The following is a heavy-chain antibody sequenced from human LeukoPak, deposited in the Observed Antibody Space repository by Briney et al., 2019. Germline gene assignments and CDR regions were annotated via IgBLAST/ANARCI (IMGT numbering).Heavy chain of an antibody. CDR3: ARGSSGSYVRPYYFDY. CDR2: IYTSGST. D-gene: IGHD1-26*01. V-gene: IGHV4-4*07. J-gene: IGHJ4*02. Sequence: SETLSLTCTVSGGSISSYYWSWIRQPAGKGLEWIGRIYTSGSTNYNPSLKSRVTMSVDTSKNQFSLKLSSVTAADTAVYYCARGSSGSYVRPYYFDYWGQGTLVTVSS. CDR1: GGSISSYY.